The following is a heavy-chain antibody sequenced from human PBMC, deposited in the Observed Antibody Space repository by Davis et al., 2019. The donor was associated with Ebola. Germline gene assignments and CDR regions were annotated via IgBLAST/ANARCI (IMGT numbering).Heavy chain of an antibody. Sequence: ASVKVSCKASGYTFTSYAMHWVRQAPGQRLEWMGWINAGNGNTKYSQKFQGRVTITRDTSASTAYMELSSLRSEDTAVYYCAKDSEAAVAGDVFYYYYGMDVWGQGTTVTVSS. V-gene: IGHV1-3*01. CDR3: AKDSEAAVAGDVFYYYYGMDV. J-gene: IGHJ6*02. CDR2: INAGNGNT. CDR1: GYTFTSYA. D-gene: IGHD6-19*01.